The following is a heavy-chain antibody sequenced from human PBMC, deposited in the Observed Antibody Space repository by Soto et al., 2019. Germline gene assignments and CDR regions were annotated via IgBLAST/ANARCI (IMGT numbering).Heavy chain of an antibody. CDR3: ASGPSVAATLDY. V-gene: IGHV1-18*04. D-gene: IGHD2-15*01. CDR2: INAYNGNT. Sequence: ASVEVSCKXSGYTFTSYGISWVRQAPGQGLEWMGWINAYNGNTNYAQKLQGRVTITTDTSTSTAYMELSSLRSEDTAVYYCASGPSVAATLDYWGQGTLVTVSS. CDR1: GYTFTSYG. J-gene: IGHJ4*02.